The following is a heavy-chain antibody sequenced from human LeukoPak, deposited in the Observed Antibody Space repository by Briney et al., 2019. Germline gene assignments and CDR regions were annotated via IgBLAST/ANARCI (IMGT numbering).Heavy chain of an antibody. CDR1: EFPFSTYA. CDR2: ISGSGDST. CDR3: AGQSMLRGAIDY. V-gene: IGHV3-23*01. J-gene: IGHJ4*02. D-gene: IGHD3-10*01. Sequence: GGSLRLSCAASEFPFSTYAMSWVRQAPGKGLEWVSSISGSGDSTYYADSVQGRFTISRDNSKNTLYLQINSLRAEDTAVYYCAGQSMLRGAIDYWGQGTLVTVSS.